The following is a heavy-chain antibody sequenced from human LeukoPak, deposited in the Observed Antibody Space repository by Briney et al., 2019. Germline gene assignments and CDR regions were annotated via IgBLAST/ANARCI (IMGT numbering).Heavy chain of an antibody. V-gene: IGHV1-2*02. Sequence: GASVKVSCKASGYTFTSYYMHWVRQAPGQGLEWMGWINPNSGGTDYAQKFQGRVTMTRDTSISTAYMELSSLRSDDTAMYYCARDSVRYSPTTPFDYWGQGTLVTVSS. J-gene: IGHJ4*02. CDR3: ARDSVRYSPTTPFDY. CDR2: INPNSGGT. D-gene: IGHD3-9*01. CDR1: GYTFTSYY.